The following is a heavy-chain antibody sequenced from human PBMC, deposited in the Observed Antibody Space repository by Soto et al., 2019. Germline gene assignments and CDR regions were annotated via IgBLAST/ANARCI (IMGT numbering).Heavy chain of an antibody. J-gene: IGHJ6*02. CDR2: IYPGDSDT. CDR3: ARHLRSYDFFQYYYGIDV. Sequence: WESLKISCRGSGYNYNLHWISWVRQKPGRGLEWMGIIYPGDSDTRYNPSFQGQVTISVDKSINTAYLQWDSLEASDTATYYCARHLRSYDFFQYYYGIDVWGQGSTVTVSS. V-gene: IGHV5-51*01. D-gene: IGHD3-16*01. CDR1: GYNYNLHW.